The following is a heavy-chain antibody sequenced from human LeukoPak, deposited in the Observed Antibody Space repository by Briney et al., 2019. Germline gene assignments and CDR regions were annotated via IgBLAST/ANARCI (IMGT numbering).Heavy chain of an antibody. CDR1: GGSISSYY. CDR2: IYASGST. CDR3: ARAISNDDNSGYYY. V-gene: IGHV4-4*07. J-gene: IGHJ4*02. Sequence: PSETLSLTCTVSGGSISSYYWSWIRQPAGKGLEWMGRIYASGSTKYNPSLKSRVTMSVDTSKNQFSLKLSSVTAADTAVYYCARAISNDDNSGYYYWGQGTLVTVSS. D-gene: IGHD3-22*01.